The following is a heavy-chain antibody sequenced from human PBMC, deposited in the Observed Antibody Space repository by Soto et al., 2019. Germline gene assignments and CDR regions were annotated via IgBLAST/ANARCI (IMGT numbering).Heavy chain of an antibody. D-gene: IGHD6-19*01. CDR2: INHSGST. CDR3: ARGRGGWYRPPFDY. Sequence: SGTLSLTCAVYGGSFSGYYWSWIRQPPGKGLEWIGEINHSGSTNYNPSLKSRVTISVDTSKNQFSLKLSSVTAADTAVYYCARGRGGWYRPPFDYWGQGTLVTVSS. V-gene: IGHV4-34*01. CDR1: GGSFSGYY. J-gene: IGHJ4*02.